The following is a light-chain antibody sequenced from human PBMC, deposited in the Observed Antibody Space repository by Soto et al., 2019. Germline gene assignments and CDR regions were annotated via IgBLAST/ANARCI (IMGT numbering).Light chain of an antibody. J-gene: IGLJ1*01. CDR1: SSDVGGYNY. Sequence: QSALTQPRSVSGSPGQSVTISCTGTSSDVGGYNYVSWYQQHPGKAPKVMIYDVSERPSGVPDRFSGSKSGNTASLTISGLQAGDESDYYCGSYAGRPRYVLGTGTKGTVL. V-gene: IGLV2-11*01. CDR3: GSYAGRPRYV. CDR2: DVS.